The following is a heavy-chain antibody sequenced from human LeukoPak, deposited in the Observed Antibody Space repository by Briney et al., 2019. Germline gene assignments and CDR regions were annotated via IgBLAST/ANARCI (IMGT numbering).Heavy chain of an antibody. CDR2: IYPGDSDI. CDR3: ARGYRLDS. D-gene: IGHD3-16*02. Sequence: KPGESLKISCKGSGYTFTSHWIAWVRQMPGKGLEWMGIIYPGDSDIRYSPSFQGQVTISADQSISTAYLQWSSLKASDTAMYYCARGYRLDSWGQGTLVTVSS. V-gene: IGHV5-51*01. CDR1: GYTFTSHW. J-gene: IGHJ4*02.